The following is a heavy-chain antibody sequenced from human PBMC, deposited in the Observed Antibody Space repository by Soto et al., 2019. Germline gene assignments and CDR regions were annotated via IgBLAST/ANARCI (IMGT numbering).Heavy chain of an antibody. D-gene: IGHD3-3*01. J-gene: IGHJ4*02. V-gene: IGHV1-24*01. Sequence: ASVKVSCKVSGYTLTELSMHWVRQAPGKGLEWMGGFDPEDGETIYAQKFQGRVTMTEDTSTDTAYMELSSLRSEDTAVYYCATDTQITIFGVVTYIQNGFDYWGQGTLVTVSS. CDR1: GYTLTELS. CDR2: FDPEDGET. CDR3: ATDTQITIFGVVTYIQNGFDY.